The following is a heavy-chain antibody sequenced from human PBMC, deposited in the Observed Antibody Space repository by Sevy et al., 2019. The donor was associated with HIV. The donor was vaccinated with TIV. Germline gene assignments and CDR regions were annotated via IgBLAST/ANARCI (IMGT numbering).Heavy chain of an antibody. D-gene: IGHD5-18*01. CDR3: QTWIQKSLRDY. Sequence: GGSLRLSCAASGFTFSSYWMTWVRQAPGKRPEWVADIKPSGSEKKYVDSVKGRFTVSRDNAKNILYLQMNSLRVEDTAVYYCQTWIQKSLRDYWGQGTLVTVSS. CDR2: IKPSGSEK. J-gene: IGHJ4*02. V-gene: IGHV3-7*01. CDR1: GFTFSSYW.